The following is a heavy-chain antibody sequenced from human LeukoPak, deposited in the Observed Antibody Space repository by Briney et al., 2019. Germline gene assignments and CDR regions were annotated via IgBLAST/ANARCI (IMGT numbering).Heavy chain of an antibody. Sequence: GGSLRLSCAASGFTFSSYAMHWVRQAPGKGLEWVAVISYDGSNKYYADSVKGRFTISRDNSKNTLYLQLKSLRPEDTAVYYGARAGSGTYFSRRWMDYWGQGTLFSVSS. J-gene: IGHJ4*02. V-gene: IGHV3-30*01. D-gene: IGHD1-26*01. CDR2: ISYDGSNK. CDR1: GFTFSSYA. CDR3: ARAGSGTYFSRRWMDY.